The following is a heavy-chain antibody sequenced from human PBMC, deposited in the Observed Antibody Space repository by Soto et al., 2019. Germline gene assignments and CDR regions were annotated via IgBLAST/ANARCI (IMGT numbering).Heavy chain of an antibody. Sequence: QITLNESGPTQVKPRQTLTLTCTFSGFSLTTSGVGVGWIRQSPGKAPEWLALIYWDDAKGYSPSLKSRLPITKDTTDNQVVLTLAALDPADTATYHCAHRVLRTVFGLVTTAATSFAFWGQGTPVAVSS. CDR2: IYWDDAK. D-gene: IGHD3-3*01. CDR1: GFSLTTSGVG. J-gene: IGHJ4*02. CDR3: AHRVLRTVFGLVTTAATSFAF. V-gene: IGHV2-5*02.